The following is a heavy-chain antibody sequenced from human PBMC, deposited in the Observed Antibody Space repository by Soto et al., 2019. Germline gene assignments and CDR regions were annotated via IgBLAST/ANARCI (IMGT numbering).Heavy chain of an antibody. Sequence: QVQLVQSGAEVKKPGSSVKVSCKASGGTFSSYAISWVRQAPGQGLEWMGGIIPIFGTANYAQKFQGRVTMTADESTSTAYRELSSLRAEDTAVYDCARPRWGNSPVGMDVWGQGTTVTGSS. J-gene: IGHJ6*02. CDR2: IIPIFGTA. CDR3: ARPRWGNSPVGMDV. D-gene: IGHD7-27*01. CDR1: GGTFSSYA. V-gene: IGHV1-69*01.